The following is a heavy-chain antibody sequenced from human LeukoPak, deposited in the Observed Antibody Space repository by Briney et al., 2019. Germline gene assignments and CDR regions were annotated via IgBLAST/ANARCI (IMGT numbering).Heavy chain of an antibody. CDR3: ATRYSSSSFDF. Sequence: GESLKISCKGSGYSFASYWIGWVRQMPGKGLEWMGIIYPGDSDTKYSPSFQGQVTISADKSISTTYLQWSSLKASGTAMYYCATRYSSSSFDFWGQGTLVTVSS. D-gene: IGHD6-6*01. V-gene: IGHV5-51*01. CDR1: GYSFASYW. J-gene: IGHJ4*02. CDR2: IYPGDSDT.